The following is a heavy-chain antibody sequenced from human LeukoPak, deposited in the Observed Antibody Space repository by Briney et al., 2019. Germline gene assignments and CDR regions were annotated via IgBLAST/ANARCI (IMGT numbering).Heavy chain of an antibody. D-gene: IGHD3-22*01. V-gene: IGHV5-51*01. CDR3: ARQVVIGGLLDY. Sequence: GESLKISCKGCRYSFTSNWIAWVRQMPGKGLDWMGIIYPGDSERSNSPPFQGQAPSSVTNSTNTAFLQWDRLEASDTALYFCARQVVIGGLLDYWGQGRLVTV. CDR1: RYSFTSNW. J-gene: IGHJ4*02. CDR2: IYPGDSER.